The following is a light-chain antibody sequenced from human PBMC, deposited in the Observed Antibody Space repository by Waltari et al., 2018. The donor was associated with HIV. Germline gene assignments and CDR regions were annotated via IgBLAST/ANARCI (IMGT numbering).Light chain of an antibody. V-gene: IGKV4-1*01. CDR2: WAS. Sequence: DIVMTQSPDSLAVSLGGRATINCKSSQKILFSSTNKNYLSWFQQRPGQPPRLLIYWASTRESGVPEGFTGSGSGTNFTLTISRLQADDVAVYFCQQYYSTPRTFGQGTKVELK. J-gene: IGKJ1*01. CDR1: QKILFSSTNKNY. CDR3: QQYYSTPRT.